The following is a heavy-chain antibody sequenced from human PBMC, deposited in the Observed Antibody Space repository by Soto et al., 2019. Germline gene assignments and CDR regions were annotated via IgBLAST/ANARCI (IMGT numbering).Heavy chain of an antibody. Sequence: GGSLRLSCAASGFTFSSYSMNWVRQAPGKGLEWVSSISSSSSYIYYADSVKGRFTISRDNAKNSLYLQMNSLRAEDTAVYYCARARHYYGSGSYPYYYYYMDVWGKGTTVTVSS. V-gene: IGHV3-21*01. CDR3: ARARHYYGSGSYPYYYYYMDV. CDR1: GFTFSSYS. CDR2: ISSSSSYI. D-gene: IGHD3-10*01. J-gene: IGHJ6*03.